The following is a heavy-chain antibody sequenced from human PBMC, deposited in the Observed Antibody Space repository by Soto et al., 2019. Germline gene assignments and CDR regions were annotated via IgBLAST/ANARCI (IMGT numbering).Heavy chain of an antibody. D-gene: IGHD2-21*02. Sequence: SETLSLTCAVSGGSIGSGGYSWSWIRQPPGKGLEWIGYMYHSGSTYYNPSLKSRVTISIDTSKNQFSLKLNSVTAADTAVYYCARDLWGYCGTDCYPLDVWGKGTTVTVAS. CDR2: MYHSGST. J-gene: IGHJ6*04. V-gene: IGHV4-30-2*01. CDR1: GGSIGSGGYS. CDR3: ARDLWGYCGTDCYPLDV.